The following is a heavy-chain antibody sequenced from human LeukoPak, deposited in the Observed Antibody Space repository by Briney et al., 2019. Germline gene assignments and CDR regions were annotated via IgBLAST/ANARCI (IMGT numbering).Heavy chain of an antibody. V-gene: IGHV3-72*01. Sequence: GGSLRLSCAASGFTLSDHYMDWVRQAPGKGLEWVGRSRNKANSYTTDYAASVTGRFTIARDDSENSLYLQMNSLKTEDTAVYYCARGDSSGYSNYWGQGTLVTVSS. CDR2: SRNKANSYTT. D-gene: IGHD3-22*01. J-gene: IGHJ4*02. CDR1: GFTLSDHY. CDR3: ARGDSSGYSNY.